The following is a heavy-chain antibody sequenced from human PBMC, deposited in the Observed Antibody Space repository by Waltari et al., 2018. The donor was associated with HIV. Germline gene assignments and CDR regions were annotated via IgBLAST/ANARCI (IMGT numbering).Heavy chain of an antibody. V-gene: IGHV3-48*04. CDR1: GFPFSSYN. J-gene: IGHJ4*02. D-gene: IGHD1-1*01. CDR2: ITSSGYTI. CDR3: ARTTHGIDF. Sequence: EVQLVESGGGLVQPGGSLRLSCVLSGFPFSSYNMNWVRQAPGKGLEWLSYITSSGYTIYYADSVEGRFTVSRDNAKNSLYLQMNSLRAEDTAVYYCARTTHGIDFWGQGTLVTVSS.